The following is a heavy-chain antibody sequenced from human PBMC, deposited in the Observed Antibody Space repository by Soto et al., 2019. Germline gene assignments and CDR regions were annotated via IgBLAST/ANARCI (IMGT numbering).Heavy chain of an antibody. Sequence: QVHLVQSGAEVTKPGASVKVCCGASGDIFTDYYIHWVRQAPGQGLEWLGWTNCNNGYTNYAQKFQRSINMTRDTSTTTAYMELRTMTHDEAAVYSWAWDNIPDQYYHGMDVWGEGT. CDR1: GDIFTDYY. J-gene: IGHJ6*02. CDR3: AWDNIPDQYYHGMDV. V-gene: IGHV1-2*02. D-gene: IGHD2-2*01. CDR2: TNCNNGYT.